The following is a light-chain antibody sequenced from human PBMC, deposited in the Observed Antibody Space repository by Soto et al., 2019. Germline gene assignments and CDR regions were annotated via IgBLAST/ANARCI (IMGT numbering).Light chain of an antibody. V-gene: IGKV1-5*01. CDR1: QSIDRW. CDR2: DVA. CDR3: QQYNRYPLT. Sequence: DIQMTQSPSTLSASVGDRVTITCRASQSIDRWLAWYQQRPGRAPKLLIYDVANLETGVPSRFSGSGSETEFTLTISSLQPDDFAIYYCQQYNRYPLTFGGGTKVDIK. J-gene: IGKJ4*01.